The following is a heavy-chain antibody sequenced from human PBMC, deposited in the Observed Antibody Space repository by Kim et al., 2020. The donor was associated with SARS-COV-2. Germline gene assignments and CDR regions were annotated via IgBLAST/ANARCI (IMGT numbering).Heavy chain of an antibody. D-gene: IGHD2-21*02. CDR3: ESHYRGDCYLYNWFDP. J-gene: IGHJ5*02. CDR2: IRSSSSYI. Sequence: GGSLRLSCAASGFTFSSYNMNWVRQAPGHGLQWVSSIRSSSSYIYYADSVKGRFTISRYNAKYSLYLQMTWLRAEDTAVYYYESHYRGDCYLYNWFDPWG. CDR1: GFTFSSYN. V-gene: IGHV3-21*01.